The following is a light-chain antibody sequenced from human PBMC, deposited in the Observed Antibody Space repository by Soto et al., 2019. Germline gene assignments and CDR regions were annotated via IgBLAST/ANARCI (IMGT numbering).Light chain of an antibody. CDR1: QSVSRSY. CDR2: GAS. J-gene: IGKJ1*01. CDR3: QQYDSSPLT. Sequence: EIVLTQSPGTLSLSPGERATLSCRASQSVSRSYLAWYQQKLGQAPRLLIYGASSRATGIPDRFSGSGSGTDFTLTISRLEPEDFAVYYCQQYDSSPLTFGQGTKVEIK. V-gene: IGKV3-20*01.